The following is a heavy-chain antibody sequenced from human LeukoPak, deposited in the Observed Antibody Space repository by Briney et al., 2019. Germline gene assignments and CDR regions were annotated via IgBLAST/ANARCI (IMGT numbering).Heavy chain of an antibody. D-gene: IGHD3-22*01. CDR1: GGSISSGDYY. CDR3: ARGKRYGGGYYPPGGYYFDY. CDR2: IYYSENT. V-gene: IGHV4-30-4*01. J-gene: IGHJ4*02. Sequence: PSQTLSLTCTVSGGSISSGDYYWSWIRQPPGKGLEWIGHIYYSENTHYNPSLKSRVTISVDTSKNQFSLKLSSVTAADTAVYYCARGKRYGGGYYPPGGYYFDYWGQGTLVTVSS.